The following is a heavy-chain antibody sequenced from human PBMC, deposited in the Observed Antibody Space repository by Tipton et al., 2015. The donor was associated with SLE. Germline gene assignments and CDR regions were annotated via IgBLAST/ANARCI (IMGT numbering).Heavy chain of an antibody. J-gene: IGHJ4*02. D-gene: IGHD3-22*01. V-gene: IGHV4-61*09. Sequence: TLSLTCTVSGGSISTSSFYWGWIRQPAGKGLEWIGHIYSSGSTNYNPSLKSRVTISVDTSKNQFSLKLSSVTAADTAVYYCARAQSDSSGYSHFDYWGQGTLVTVSS. CDR3: ARAQSDSSGYSHFDY. CDR2: IYSSGST. CDR1: GGSISTSSFY.